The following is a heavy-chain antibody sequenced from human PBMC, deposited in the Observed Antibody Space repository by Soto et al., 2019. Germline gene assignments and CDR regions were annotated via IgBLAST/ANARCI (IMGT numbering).Heavy chain of an antibody. CDR3: ARRHGLDLDAYY. V-gene: IGHV4-39*01. CDR1: GDCVSSSL. CDR2: FFIGGNT. D-gene: IGHD3-10*01. J-gene: IGHJ4*02. Sequence: SQTLFLACTVSGDCVSSSLFNLSRPHPGKGLEWIASFFIGGNTYYNPSLKSRVTISVDTSKNQFSLKLSSVTAADTAVYSCARRHGLDLDAYYWGQGILVPVSS.